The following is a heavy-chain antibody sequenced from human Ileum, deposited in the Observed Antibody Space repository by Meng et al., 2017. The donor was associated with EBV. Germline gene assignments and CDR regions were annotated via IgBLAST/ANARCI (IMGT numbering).Heavy chain of an antibody. J-gene: IGHJ4*02. CDR1: GPSIRSTNG. CDR3: ANRRPASGPLGDY. D-gene: IGHD2-2*01. CDR2: IDHSGST. V-gene: IGHV4-4*03. Sequence: QVPLQGSGPGLLKPPATLSLTCAVSGPSIRSTNGWSWVRQPPGKGLEWIGDIDHSGSTNYNPSLKSRVTISIDASKNQFSLKVTSVTAADTAMYYCANRRPASGPLGDYWGQGTLVTVSS.